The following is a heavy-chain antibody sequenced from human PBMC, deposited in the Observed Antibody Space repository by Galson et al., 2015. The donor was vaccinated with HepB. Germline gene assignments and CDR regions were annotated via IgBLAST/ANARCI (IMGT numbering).Heavy chain of an antibody. J-gene: IGHJ4*02. CDR1: GFTFDDYT. CDR3: AKGSLFWSGYNGYYFDY. Sequence: SLRLSCAAFGFTFDDYTMHWVRQAPGKGLEWVSLISWDGGSTYYADSVKGRFTISRDNSRNTVYLQMNSLRAEDTAVYYCAKGSLFWSGYNGYYFDYWGQGTLVTVSS. V-gene: IGHV3-43*01. D-gene: IGHD3-3*01. CDR2: ISWDGGST.